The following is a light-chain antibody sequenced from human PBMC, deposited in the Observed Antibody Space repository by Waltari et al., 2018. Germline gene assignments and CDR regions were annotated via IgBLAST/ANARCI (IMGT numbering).Light chain of an antibody. CDR3: SSYAGRNNLGV. CDR2: EVT. V-gene: IGLV2-8*01. Sequence: QSALTQPPSASGSPGQSVTISCTGTSSDIGGYSYVSWYQQHPGKAPKPMIYEVTKRPSGGPGRFSGSKSGNTASLTVSGLQAEDEADYYCSSYAGRNNLGVFGGGTKLTVL. J-gene: IGLJ3*02. CDR1: SSDIGGYSY.